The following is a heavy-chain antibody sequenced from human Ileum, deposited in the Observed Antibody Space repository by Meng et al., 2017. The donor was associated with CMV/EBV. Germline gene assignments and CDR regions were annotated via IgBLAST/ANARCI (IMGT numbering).Heavy chain of an antibody. V-gene: IGHV3-23*01. D-gene: IGHD1-1*01. J-gene: IGHJ4*02. CDR3: GTSYNFAFDF. CDR1: GFTFNTYA. Sequence: GESLKISCAASGFTFNTYAMSWVRQAAGKGLEWVSGMSIGGAGSYYADSVKGRFTISRDDSRNTLYLQMNNLGAEDTAVYYCGTSYNFAFDFWGQGTLVTVSS. CDR2: MSIGGAGS.